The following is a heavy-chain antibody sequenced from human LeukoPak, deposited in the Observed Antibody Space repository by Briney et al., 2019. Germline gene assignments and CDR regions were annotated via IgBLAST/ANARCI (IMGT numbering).Heavy chain of an antibody. CDR2: INSGGSAI. D-gene: IGHD6-13*01. V-gene: IGHV3-11*01. CDR1: GFTFSDYY. CDR3: ARDRTAGGRWLDS. J-gene: IGHJ4*02. Sequence: PGGSLRLSCAASGFTFSDYYMSWIRQAPGKGLEWVSYINSGGSAIYYADSVKGRFAISRDNAKNSLYLQMNSLRAEDTAVYYCARDRTAGGRWLDSWGQGTLVTVSS.